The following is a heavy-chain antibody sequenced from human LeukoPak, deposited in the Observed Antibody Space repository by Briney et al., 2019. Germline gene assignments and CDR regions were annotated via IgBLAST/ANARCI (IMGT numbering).Heavy chain of an antibody. Sequence: SGGSLRLSCAASGFTFDDYAMHWVRQAPGKGLEWVSGISWNSGSTYYADSVKGRFTISRDNAKNSLYLQMNSLRVEDTAVYYCARAGRKSRGVDIVRKKETGYYYYLDVWGKGTTVTVSS. CDR2: ISWNSGST. V-gene: IGHV3-9*01. J-gene: IGHJ6*03. CDR1: GFTFDDYA. D-gene: IGHD2-15*01. CDR3: ARAGRKSRGVDIVRKKETGYYYYLDV.